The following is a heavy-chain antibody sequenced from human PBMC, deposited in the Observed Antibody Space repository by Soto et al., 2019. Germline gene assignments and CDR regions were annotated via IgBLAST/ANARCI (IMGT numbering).Heavy chain of an antibody. Sequence: EVQLVEAGGDLVQPGGSLRLSCVASGFTISNYWMNWVRQAPGKGLIWVSRISPDGSTTNYADSVKGRFTISRDNAKNTLYLQMDSLRAEDTALYYFTRVISGSSGLFDYWGKGTLVTVSS. CDR2: ISPDGSTT. CDR3: TRVISGSSGLFDY. J-gene: IGHJ4*02. D-gene: IGHD1-26*01. V-gene: IGHV3-74*01. CDR1: GFTISNYW.